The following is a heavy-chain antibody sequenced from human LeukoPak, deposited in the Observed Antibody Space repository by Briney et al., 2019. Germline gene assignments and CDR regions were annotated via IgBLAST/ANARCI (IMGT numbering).Heavy chain of an antibody. CDR2: IYYSGIT. CDR1: GGSISSYY. V-gene: IGHV4-59*01. J-gene: IGHJ4*02. CDR3: ARAPFFDFWTGYYFDY. Sequence: PSETLSLTCAVSGGSISSYYWTWIRQPPGKGLEWIGYIYYSGITNYNPSLISRVTISIDRSKNQFSLKLSSVTAADTAVYYCARAPFFDFWTGYYFDYWGQGTL. D-gene: IGHD3/OR15-3a*01.